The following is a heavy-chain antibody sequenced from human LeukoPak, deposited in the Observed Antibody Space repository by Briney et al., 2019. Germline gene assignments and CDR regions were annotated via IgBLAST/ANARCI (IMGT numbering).Heavy chain of an antibody. D-gene: IGHD2-8*01. V-gene: IGHV5-51*01. CDR1: GYTFTSYW. CDR2: IYPGDSDT. CDR3: ARSSLYCTNGLCDREFNY. Sequence: GESLKISCEGSGYTFTSYWIAWVRQMPGKGLEWMGIIYPGDSDTRYSPSFQGQVTLSADKSINTAYLQWSSLKASDTAKYYCARSSLYCTNGLCDREFNYWGQGTLVTVSS. J-gene: IGHJ4*02.